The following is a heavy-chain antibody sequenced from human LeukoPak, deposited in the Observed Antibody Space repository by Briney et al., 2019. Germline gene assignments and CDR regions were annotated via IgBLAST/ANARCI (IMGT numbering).Heavy chain of an antibody. D-gene: IGHD3-3*01. CDR1: GYTFTSYG. CDR3: ARVHHRITIFGVLTDWFDP. Sequence: ASVKVSCKASGYTFTSYGISWVRQAPGQGLEWMGWISAYNGNTNYAQKLQSRVTMTTDTSTSTAYMELRSLRSDDTAVYYCARVHHRITIFGVLTDWFDPWGQGTLVTVSS. CDR2: ISAYNGNT. V-gene: IGHV1-18*01. J-gene: IGHJ5*02.